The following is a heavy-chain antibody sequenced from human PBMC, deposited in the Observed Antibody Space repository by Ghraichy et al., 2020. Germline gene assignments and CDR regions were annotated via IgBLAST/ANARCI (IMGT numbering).Heavy chain of an antibody. V-gene: IGHV4-34*01. Sequence: SETLSLTCAVYGGSFSGYYWSWIRQPPGKGLEWIGEINHSGSTNYNPSLKSRVTISVDTSKNQFSLKLSFVTAADTALYYCARGPLSYSSSWYNRGFDYWGQGNLVTVSS. CDR3: ARGPLSYSSSWYNRGFDY. D-gene: IGHD6-13*01. J-gene: IGHJ4*02. CDR2: INHSGST. CDR1: GGSFSGYY.